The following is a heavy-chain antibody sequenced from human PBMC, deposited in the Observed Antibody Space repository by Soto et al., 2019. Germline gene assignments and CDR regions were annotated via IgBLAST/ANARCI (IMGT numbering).Heavy chain of an antibody. Sequence: GASVKVSCKTSGFTFTSYYLHWLRQAPGQRPEWMGWINPNTGGTKYAQNFQGWVTMTRDTSISTAYMELSNLTSDDTAVYYCARDQGAWPYNWFDFWGQGTPVTVSS. V-gene: IGHV1-2*04. J-gene: IGHJ5*01. CDR3: ARDQGAWPYNWFDF. CDR1: GFTFTSYY. CDR2: INPNTGGT.